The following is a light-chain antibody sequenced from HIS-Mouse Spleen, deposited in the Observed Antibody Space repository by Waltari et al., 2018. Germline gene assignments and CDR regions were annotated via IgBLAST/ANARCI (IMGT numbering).Light chain of an antibody. V-gene: IGKV1-9*01. CDR1: QGISSY. CDR3: QQLNSYPLT. Sequence: DIQLTQSPSFLSASVRDRLTITCRSSQGISSYLAWYQQKPGKAPKLLIYAASTLQSGVPSRFSGSGSGTEFTLTISSLQPEDFATYYCQQLNSYPLTFGGGTKVEIK. CDR2: AAS. J-gene: IGKJ4*01.